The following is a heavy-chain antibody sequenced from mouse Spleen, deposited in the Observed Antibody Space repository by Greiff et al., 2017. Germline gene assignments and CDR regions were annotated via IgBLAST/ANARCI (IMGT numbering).Heavy chain of an antibody. CDR2: IHPNSGST. J-gene: IGHJ4*01. Sequence: QVQLQQPGAELVKPGASVKLSCKASGYTFTSYWMHWVKQRPGQGLEWIGMIHPNSGSTNYNEKFKSKATLTVDKSSSTAYMQLSSLTSEDSAVYYCASSTYGSSLYYYAMDYWGQGTSVTVSS. CDR3: ASSTYGSSLYYYAMDY. D-gene: IGHD1-1*01. CDR1: GYTFTSYW. V-gene: IGHV1-64*01.